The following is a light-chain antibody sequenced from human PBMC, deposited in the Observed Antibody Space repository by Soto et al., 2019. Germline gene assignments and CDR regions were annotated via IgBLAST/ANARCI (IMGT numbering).Light chain of an antibody. Sequence: TQSPSSVSASVGDRISLSCRASHSVTGNYLAWYQQKPGQAPRLLIHGASNRATGIPDRFSGSGSGTDFTLTIGRLEPEDFAVYYCQQYLVTPWTFGQGTKVDIK. CDR3: QQYLVTPWT. CDR2: GAS. V-gene: IGKV3-20*01. J-gene: IGKJ1*01. CDR1: HSVTGNY.